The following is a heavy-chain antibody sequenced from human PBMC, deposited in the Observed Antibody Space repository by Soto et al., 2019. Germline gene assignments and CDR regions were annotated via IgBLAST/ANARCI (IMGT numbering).Heavy chain of an antibody. CDR2: ISYDGSNK. CDR1: GFTFSSYG. Sequence: QVQLVESGGGVVQPGRSLRLSCAASGFTFSSYGMHWVRQAPGKGLEWVAVISYDGSNKYYADSVKGRFTISRDNSKNPLYLQMNSLRAEDTAVYYCAKDRHLSSSWTAHYYYGMDVWGQGTTVTVSS. D-gene: IGHD6-13*01. J-gene: IGHJ6*02. V-gene: IGHV3-30*18. CDR3: AKDRHLSSSWTAHYYYGMDV.